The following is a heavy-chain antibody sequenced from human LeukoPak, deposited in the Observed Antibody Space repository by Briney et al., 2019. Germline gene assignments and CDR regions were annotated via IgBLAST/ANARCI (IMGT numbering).Heavy chain of an antibody. D-gene: IGHD6-13*01. Sequence: TGGSLRLSCAASGFTFGTHNMNWVRQAPGKGLEWVSYISSTTRTIYYADSVKGRFTISRDNAKNSLYLQMNSLRDEDTAVYYCARDRQQMDREGYFDLWGRGTLVTVSS. V-gene: IGHV3-48*02. CDR3: ARDRQQMDREGYFDL. J-gene: IGHJ2*01. CDR2: ISSTTRTI. CDR1: GFTFGTHN.